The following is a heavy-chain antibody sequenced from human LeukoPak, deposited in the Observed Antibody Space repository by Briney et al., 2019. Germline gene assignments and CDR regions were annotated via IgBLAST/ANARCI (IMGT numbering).Heavy chain of an antibody. J-gene: IGHJ5*02. V-gene: IGHV4-59*01. CDR3: ARTDSSGYYSNWFDP. CDR1: GGSISSYY. CDR2: IYYSGST. D-gene: IGHD3-22*01. Sequence: SETLSLTCTVSGGSISSYYWSWIRQLPGKGLEWIGYIYYSGSTNYNPSLKSRVTISVDTSKNQFSLKLSSVTAADTAVYYCARTDSSGYYSNWFDPWGQGTLVTVSS.